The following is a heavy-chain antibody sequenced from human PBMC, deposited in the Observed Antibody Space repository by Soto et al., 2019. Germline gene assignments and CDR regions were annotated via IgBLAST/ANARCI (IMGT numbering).Heavy chain of an antibody. D-gene: IGHD3-22*01. CDR1: GGSISSGGYY. CDR2: IYYSGST. V-gene: IGHV4-31*03. J-gene: IGHJ4*02. Sequence: PSETLSLTCTVSGGSISSGGYYWSWIRQHPGKGLEWIGYIYYSGSTYYNPSLKSRVTISVDTSKNQFSLKLSSVTAADTAVYYCARARRPSSGYYDYWGQGTLVTVSS. CDR3: ARARRPSSGYYDY.